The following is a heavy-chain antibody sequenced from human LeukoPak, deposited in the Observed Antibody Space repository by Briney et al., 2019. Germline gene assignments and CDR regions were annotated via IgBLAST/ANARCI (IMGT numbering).Heavy chain of an antibody. D-gene: IGHD3-22*01. CDR3: SKEYYYDSSGYTTFDY. J-gene: IGHJ4*02. V-gene: IGHV3-23*01. Sequence: GGSLRLSCAASGFTFSSYAMSWVRQAPGKGLEWVSAISGSGGSTYYADSVKGRFTISRDNSKNTLYLQRNSLRAEDTAVYYCSKEYYYDSSGYTTFDYWGQGTLVTVSS. CDR2: ISGSGGST. CDR1: GFTFSSYA.